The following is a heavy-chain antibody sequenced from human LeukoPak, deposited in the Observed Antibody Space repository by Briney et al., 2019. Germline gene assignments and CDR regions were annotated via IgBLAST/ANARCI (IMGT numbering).Heavy chain of an antibody. D-gene: IGHD5-24*01. CDR2: ISWNSGSI. CDR3: AKDRDGYNGNFDY. V-gene: IGHV3-9*01. Sequence: GGSLRLSCAAFGFTFSDHAIHWVRQAPGKGLEWVSGISWNSGSIGYADSVKGRFTISRDNAKNSLYLQMNSLRTEDTALYYCAKDRDGYNGNFDYWGQGTLATVSS. J-gene: IGHJ4*02. CDR1: GFTFSDHA.